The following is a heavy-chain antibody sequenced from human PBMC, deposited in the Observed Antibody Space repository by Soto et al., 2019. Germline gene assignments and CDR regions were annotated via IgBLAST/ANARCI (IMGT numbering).Heavy chain of an antibody. J-gene: IGHJ6*02. Sequence: QVQLVQSGAEVKKPGSSVKVSCKASGGTFSSYAISWVRQAPGQGLEWMGGIIPIFGTANYAQKFQGRVTITADKSTSTAYMELSSLRSEDTAVYYCARACDCFHPPWKYYYGMDVWGQGTTVTVSS. D-gene: IGHD2-21*02. CDR3: ARACDCFHPPWKYYYGMDV. CDR2: IIPIFGTA. CDR1: GGTFSSYA. V-gene: IGHV1-69*06.